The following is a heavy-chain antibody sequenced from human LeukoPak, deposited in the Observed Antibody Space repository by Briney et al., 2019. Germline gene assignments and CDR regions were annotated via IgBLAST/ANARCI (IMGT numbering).Heavy chain of an antibody. CDR3: AGRTFDV. J-gene: IGHJ3*01. CDR2: INQDGSQK. Sequence: GGSLRLSCAASGFTFDNYWMHWVRQAPGKGLEWVANINQDGSQKYYVESVKGRFTLSRDNAKNSLYLQMNSLRVEDTALYYCAGRTFDVWGQGTMVTVSS. CDR1: GFTFDNYW. D-gene: IGHD2-15*01. V-gene: IGHV3-7*01.